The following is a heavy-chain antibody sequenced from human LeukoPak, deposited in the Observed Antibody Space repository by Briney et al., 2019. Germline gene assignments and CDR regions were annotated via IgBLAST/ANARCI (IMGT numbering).Heavy chain of an antibody. CDR2: IYTSGST. Sequence: SETLSLTCTVSGGSISSGSYYWSWIRQPAGKGLEWIGRIYTSGSTNYNPSLKSRVTISVDTSKNQFSLKLSSVTAADTAVYYCARDRGSPYYYDSNNWYFDLWGRGTLVTVSP. CDR3: ARDRGSPYYYDSNNWYFDL. D-gene: IGHD3-22*01. V-gene: IGHV4-61*02. CDR1: GGSISSGSYY. J-gene: IGHJ2*01.